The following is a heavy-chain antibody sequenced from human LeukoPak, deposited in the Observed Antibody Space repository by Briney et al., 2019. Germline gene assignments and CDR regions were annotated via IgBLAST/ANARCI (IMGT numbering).Heavy chain of an antibody. D-gene: IGHD1-26*01. V-gene: IGHV3-21*01. CDR2: ISSSSSYI. CDR3: ARAYSGRYGLGYYYMDV. CDR1: GFTFSSYS. J-gene: IGHJ6*03. Sequence: PGGSLRLSCAGSGFTFSSYSMNWVRQAPGKGLEWVSSISSSSSYIYYADSVKGRFTTSRYNAKNSLYLQMNSLRAEDTAVYYCARAYSGRYGLGYYYMDVWGKGTTVTISS.